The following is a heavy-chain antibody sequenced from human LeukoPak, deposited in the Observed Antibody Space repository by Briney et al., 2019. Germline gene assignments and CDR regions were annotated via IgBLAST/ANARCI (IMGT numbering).Heavy chain of an antibody. Sequence: GGSLKLPWAALGFTASSDYMSWFRRAPGKGLEWVSVIYSGGSTYYADSVKGRFTISRDKSKNTVYLQMNSLRFEDTAMYYCARIWFDPWGQGTLVTVSS. CDR2: IYSGGST. CDR3: ARIWFDP. V-gene: IGHV3-53*05. J-gene: IGHJ5*02. CDR1: GFTASSDY.